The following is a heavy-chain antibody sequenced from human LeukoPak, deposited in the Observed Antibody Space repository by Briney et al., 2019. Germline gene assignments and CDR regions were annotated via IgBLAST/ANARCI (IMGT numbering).Heavy chain of an antibody. CDR3: ARVASGYNYGDQFDF. V-gene: IGHV1-69*13. CDR1: ARTPSSYG. J-gene: IGHJ4*02. CDR2: IVPHFGPG. D-gene: IGHD5-18*01. Sequence: SVKVSCKAAARTPSSYGISWVRQAPGHGLEWMGGIVPHFGPGNYAQKLQGTLTISADESTSGVYMGLPRLRSEDTAVDYCARVASGYNYGDQFDFWGQGTLGTVSS.